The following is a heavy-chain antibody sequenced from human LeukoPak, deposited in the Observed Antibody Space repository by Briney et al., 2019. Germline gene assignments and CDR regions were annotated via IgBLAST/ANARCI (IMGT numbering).Heavy chain of an antibody. J-gene: IGHJ3*02. D-gene: IGHD1-26*01. CDR2: ISNSGDST. CDR1: RFTFSSNA. V-gene: IGHV3-23*01. Sequence: GGSLRLSCAASRFTFSSNALSWVRQAPGKGLEWVSVISNSGDSTYYIDSVKGRFTISRDNSKNTLYLQMNSLRAEDTAVYYCARDRSGSSSVDDAFDIWGQGIMVTVSS. CDR3: ARDRSGSSSVDDAFDI.